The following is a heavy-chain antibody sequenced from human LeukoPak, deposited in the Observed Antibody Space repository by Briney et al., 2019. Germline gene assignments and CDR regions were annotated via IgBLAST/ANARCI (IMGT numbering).Heavy chain of an antibody. CDR2: MNPNSGNT. J-gene: IGHJ3*02. V-gene: IGHV1-8*02. Sequence: GASVKVSCKASGYTFTSYDINWVRQATGQGLEWMGWMNPNSGNTGYAQKFQGRVTMTRDTSISTAYMELSRLRSDDTAVYYCATYYDSSPDAFDIWGQGTMVTVSS. D-gene: IGHD3-22*01. CDR3: ATYYDSSPDAFDI. CDR1: GYTFTSYD.